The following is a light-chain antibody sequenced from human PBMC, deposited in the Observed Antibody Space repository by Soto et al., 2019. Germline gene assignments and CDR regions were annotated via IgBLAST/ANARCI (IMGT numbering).Light chain of an antibody. Sequence: QSVLTQPPSVSGATGQRVTISCTGSSSNIGAGYDVHWYQQLPGAAPRLLIYGSRNRPSGVPDRFSGSKSGTSGSLAITGLRAEDEADYYCQSYDSSLTGNYVFGTGTKVTVL. J-gene: IGLJ1*01. CDR3: QSYDSSLTGNYV. CDR1: SSNIGAGYD. V-gene: IGLV1-40*01. CDR2: GSR.